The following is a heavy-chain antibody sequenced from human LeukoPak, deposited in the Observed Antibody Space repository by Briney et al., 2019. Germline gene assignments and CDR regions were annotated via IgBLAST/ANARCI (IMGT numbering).Heavy chain of an antibody. CDR1: GFTFSSYW. Sequence: GGSLRLSCAASGFTFSSYWMSWVRQAPGKGLEWVANIKQDGSEKYYVDSVKGRFTIPRDNAKNSLYLQMNSLRAEDTAVYYCARFITPITMVRGVIYYYYYMDVWGKGTTVTVSS. D-gene: IGHD3-10*01. CDR3: ARFITPITMVRGVIYYYYYMDV. V-gene: IGHV3-7*01. J-gene: IGHJ6*03. CDR2: IKQDGSEK.